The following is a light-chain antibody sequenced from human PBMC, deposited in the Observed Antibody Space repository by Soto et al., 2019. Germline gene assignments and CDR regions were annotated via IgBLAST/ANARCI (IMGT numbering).Light chain of an antibody. Sequence: EIVLTQSPGTLSLSPGERATLSCRASQSVSSSYLAWYQQKPGQAPRLLIYGASSRATGIPDRFSGSGAGTDFTLTISRREPEDFAVYYCQQYGSALFTFGGGTKVEIK. V-gene: IGKV3-20*01. CDR3: QQYGSALFT. J-gene: IGKJ4*02. CDR1: QSVSSSY. CDR2: GAS.